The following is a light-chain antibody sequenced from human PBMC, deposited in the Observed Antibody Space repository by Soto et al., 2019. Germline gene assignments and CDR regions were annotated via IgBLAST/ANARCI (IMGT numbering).Light chain of an antibody. Sequence: DIQMTQSPSTLSASVGDRVTITCRASQSVSGWLAWYQQKPGTAPKLLIYDASSLDSGVPSRFSGSGSGTEFTLTISSLQPDDFATYYCQQYGSYSSWTFGQGTKVDIK. CDR3: QQYGSYSSWT. CDR2: DAS. J-gene: IGKJ1*01. V-gene: IGKV1-5*01. CDR1: QSVSGW.